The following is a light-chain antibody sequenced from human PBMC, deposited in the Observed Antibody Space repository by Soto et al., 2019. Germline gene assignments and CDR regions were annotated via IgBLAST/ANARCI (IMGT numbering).Light chain of an antibody. CDR3: CSYAGSYSGV. J-gene: IGLJ3*02. CDR1: SSDVGTYNL. Sequence: QSALTQPRSVSGSPGQSVTISCTGTSSDVGTYNLVSWYQQYPGKAPKVMIYDVNERPSGVPDRFSGSKSGNTASLTIIGLQAEDEADYYCCSYAGSYSGVFGGGTQLTVL. V-gene: IGLV2-11*01. CDR2: DVN.